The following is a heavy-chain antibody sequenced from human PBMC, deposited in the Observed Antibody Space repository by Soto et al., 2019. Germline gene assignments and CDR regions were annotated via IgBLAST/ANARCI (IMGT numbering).Heavy chain of an antibody. D-gene: IGHD3-10*01. J-gene: IGHJ2*01. CDR2: VIDCVDCT. V-gene: IGHV3-23*01. CDR1: GFTFSDYA. CDR3: ARRPRGEYWFFDL. Sequence: EVQLLESGGGLVQPGGSLRLSCAASGFTFSDYAMTWVRQTPGKGLDWVSTVIDCVDCTYYADYVKGRFTISSDNSKNTVSLQINSLRAEDTALYYCARRPRGEYWFFDLWGRGTLVTVSS.